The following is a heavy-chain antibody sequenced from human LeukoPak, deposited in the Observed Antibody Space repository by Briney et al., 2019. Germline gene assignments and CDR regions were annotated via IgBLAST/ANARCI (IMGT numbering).Heavy chain of an antibody. CDR2: INPNSDGT. D-gene: IGHD2-2*02. CDR1: GYTFTGYY. J-gene: IGHJ3*02. V-gene: IGHV1-2*02. CDR3: ARGCSTASCYNAFDI. Sequence: GASVKVSCKASGYTFTGYYMHWVRQAPGQGLEWMGWINPNSDGTNYVQKLQGRVTMTRGTSISTAYMELNRLRYDDTAVYYCARGCSTASCYNAFDIWGQGTMVTVSS.